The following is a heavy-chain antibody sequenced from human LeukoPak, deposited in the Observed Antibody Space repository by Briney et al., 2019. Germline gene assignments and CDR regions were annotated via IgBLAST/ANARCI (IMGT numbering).Heavy chain of an antibody. CDR3: SSGAIGAAVIFDY. J-gene: IGHJ4*02. D-gene: IGHD6-13*01. V-gene: IGHV3-21*04. Sequence: PGGSLRLSCAASGGTFSSYYMHWGRQAPGKGLEWISTISSSSSYIYYADSVKGRFTISRDNAKNSLYLQMSSLRAEDTGVDYCSSGAIGAAVIFDYWGQGTLVTVSS. CDR1: GGTFSSYY. CDR2: ISSSSSYI.